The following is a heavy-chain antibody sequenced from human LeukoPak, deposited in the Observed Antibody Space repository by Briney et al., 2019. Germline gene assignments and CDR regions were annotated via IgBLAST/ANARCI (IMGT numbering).Heavy chain of an antibody. CDR1: GFTFSNYG. CDR3: AKPWFRGWQQLFDY. V-gene: IGHV3-30*18. Sequence: GGSLRLSCAASGFTFSNYGMPWVRQAPGKGLEWVAVISYDGSNKYYADSVKGRFTISRDNSKNTLYLQMNSLRAEDTAVYYCAKPWFRGWQQLFDYWGQGTLVTVSS. D-gene: IGHD6-13*01. J-gene: IGHJ4*02. CDR2: ISYDGSNK.